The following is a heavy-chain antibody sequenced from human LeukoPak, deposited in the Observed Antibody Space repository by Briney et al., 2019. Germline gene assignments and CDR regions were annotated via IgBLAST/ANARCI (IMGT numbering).Heavy chain of an antibody. CDR3: ARAKRTRLWGVIVQAPFDY. CDR2: INHSGST. D-gene: IGHD3-16*02. CDR1: GGSFSGYY. V-gene: IGHV4-34*01. J-gene: IGHJ4*02. Sequence: PSETLSLTCAVYGGSFSGYYWSWIRQPPGKGLEWIGEINHSGSTNYNPSLKSRVTISVDTSKNQFSLKLSSVTAADTAVYYCARAKRTRLWGVIVQAPFDYWGQGTLVTVSS.